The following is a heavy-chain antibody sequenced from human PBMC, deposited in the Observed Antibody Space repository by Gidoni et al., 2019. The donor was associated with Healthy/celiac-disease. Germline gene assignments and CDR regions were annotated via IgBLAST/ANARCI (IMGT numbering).Heavy chain of an antibody. J-gene: IGHJ4*02. CDR1: GFTFRSSG. CDR2: IWDDGSNK. D-gene: IGHD2-21*01. CDR3: ARESGGGGDCFCDD. Sequence: QVQLVESGGGVVQPGRSLRLSCAASGFTFRSSGMHWVRQAPGKGREWVAVIWDDGSNKDYADAVKGRFTIARDNSKNTLYLQMNSLRAEDTAGYYCARESGGGGDCFCDDWGQGTLVTVSS. V-gene: IGHV3-33*01.